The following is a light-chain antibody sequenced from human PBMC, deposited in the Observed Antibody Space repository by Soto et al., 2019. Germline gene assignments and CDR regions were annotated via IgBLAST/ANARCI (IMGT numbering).Light chain of an antibody. CDR3: QQYNNWPPWT. J-gene: IGKJ1*01. CDR1: QSVSSN. Sequence: EVVMTQSPATLSVSPGERATLSCRASQSVSSNLAWYQQKPGQAPRLLIYGASTRATGIPARFSGSGSGTEFTLTISILQSVDFAVYYCQQYNNWPPWTFGQGTKVEIK. CDR2: GAS. V-gene: IGKV3-15*01.